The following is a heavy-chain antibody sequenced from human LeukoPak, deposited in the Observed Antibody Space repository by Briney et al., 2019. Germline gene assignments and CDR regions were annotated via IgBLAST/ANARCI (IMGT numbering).Heavy chain of an antibody. V-gene: IGHV3-23*01. CDR3: AKVDYWSPENYFDS. CDR2: ITGSGGST. D-gene: IGHD1-1*01. Sequence: PGGSLRLSCAASEFTFSSYGMSWVRQAPGKGLECVSGITGSGGSTYYADSVKGRFTISRDNSQNTVFLQMNSLRAEDTAIYYCAKVDYWSPENYFDSWGQGILVTVSS. J-gene: IGHJ4*02. CDR1: EFTFSSYG.